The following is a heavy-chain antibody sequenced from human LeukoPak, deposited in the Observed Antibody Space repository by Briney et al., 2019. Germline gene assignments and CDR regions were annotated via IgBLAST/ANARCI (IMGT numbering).Heavy chain of an antibody. Sequence: SETLSLTCAVYGGSFSGYYWSWIRQPPGKGLEWIGEINHSGSTNYNPSLKSRVTISVDTSKNQFSLKLSSVTAADTAVYYCARHGLSGGMDVWGQGTTVTVSS. CDR1: GGSFSGYY. CDR3: ARHGLSGGMDV. CDR2: INHSGST. D-gene: IGHD3-10*01. J-gene: IGHJ6*02. V-gene: IGHV4-34*01.